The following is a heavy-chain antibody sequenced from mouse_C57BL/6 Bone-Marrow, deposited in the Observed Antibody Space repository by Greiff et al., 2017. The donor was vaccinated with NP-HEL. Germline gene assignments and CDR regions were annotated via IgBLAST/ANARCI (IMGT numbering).Heavy chain of an antibody. V-gene: IGHV14-4*01. J-gene: IGHJ2*01. D-gene: IGHD1-1*01. CDR2: IDPENGDT. Sequence: EVQLQQSGAELVRPGASVKLSCTASGFNIKDDYMHWVKQRPEQGLEWIGWIDPENGDTEYASKFQGKATITADTSSNTAYLQLSSLTSEATAVSYCTTVTTVVAGSDYWGQGTTLTVSS. CDR1: GFNIKDDY. CDR3: TTVTTVVAGSDY.